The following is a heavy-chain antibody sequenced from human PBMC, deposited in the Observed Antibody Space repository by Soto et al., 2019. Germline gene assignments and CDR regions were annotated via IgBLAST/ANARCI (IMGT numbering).Heavy chain of an antibody. CDR1: GYTFNNYE. CDR3: ARRQEGSGPHCFDY. V-gene: IGHV1-8*01. CDR2: MNPYSGNT. J-gene: IGHJ4*02. Sequence: QVHLVQSGAEMKKPGASVKVSCKASGYTFNNYEIHWVRQATGQGLEWRGWMNPYSGNTGYAQKFQGRVSFTRDTPIGTAYMELSSLKSEDTAVYYWARRQEGSGPHCFDYWGQGSLVTVSS.